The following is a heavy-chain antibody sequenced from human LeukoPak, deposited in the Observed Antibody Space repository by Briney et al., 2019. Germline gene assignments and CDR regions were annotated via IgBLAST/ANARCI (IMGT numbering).Heavy chain of an antibody. Sequence: GASVKVSCKASGYTFTSYDINWVRQATGQGLGWMGWMNPNSGNTGYAQKFQGRVTMTRNTSISTAYMELSSLRSEDTAVYYCARGQMAGIAARRDFDYWGQGTLVTVSS. CDR1: GYTFTSYD. CDR2: MNPNSGNT. J-gene: IGHJ4*02. D-gene: IGHD6-6*01. CDR3: ARGQMAGIAARRDFDY. V-gene: IGHV1-8*01.